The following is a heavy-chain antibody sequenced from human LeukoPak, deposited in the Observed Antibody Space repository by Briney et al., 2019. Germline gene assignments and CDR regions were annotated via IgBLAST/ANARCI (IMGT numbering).Heavy chain of an antibody. V-gene: IGHV3-33*01. Sequence: PGGSLRLSCAASGFTFSSYGMHWVRQAPGKGLEWVAVIWYDGSNKYYADSVKGRFTISRDNSKNTLYLQMNSLRAEDMAVYYCARDYCGGDCYSFDPWGQGTLVTVSS. D-gene: IGHD2-21*01. J-gene: IGHJ5*02. CDR3: ARDYCGGDCYSFDP. CDR1: GFTFSSYG. CDR2: IWYDGSNK.